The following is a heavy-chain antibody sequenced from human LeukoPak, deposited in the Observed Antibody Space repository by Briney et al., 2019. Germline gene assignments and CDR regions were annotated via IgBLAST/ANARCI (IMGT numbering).Heavy chain of an antibody. Sequence: PSETLSLTCAVPGYSISSGYYWGWIRQPPGKGLEWIGSIYHSGSTYYNPSLKSRVTISVDTSKNQFSLKLSSVTAADTAVYYCARLHAYCSSTSCLLFQHWGQGTLVTVSS. CDR1: GYSISSGYY. CDR3: ARLHAYCSSTSCLLFQH. J-gene: IGHJ1*01. CDR2: IYHSGST. D-gene: IGHD2-2*01. V-gene: IGHV4-38-2*01.